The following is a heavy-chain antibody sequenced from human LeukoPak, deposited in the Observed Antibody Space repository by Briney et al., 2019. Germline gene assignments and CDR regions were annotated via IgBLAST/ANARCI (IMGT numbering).Heavy chain of an antibody. D-gene: IGHD3-10*01. CDR1: GFTFSSYE. Sequence: PGGSLRLSCAASGFTFSSYEMNWVRQAPGKGLEWVSYISSSGSTIYYADSVKGRFTISRDNAKSSLYLHMNSLRAEDTAVYYCARHYYGSGSYGYPQPFDYWGQGNLVTVSS. V-gene: IGHV3-48*03. J-gene: IGHJ4*02. CDR3: ARHYYGSGSYGYPQPFDY. CDR2: ISSSGSTI.